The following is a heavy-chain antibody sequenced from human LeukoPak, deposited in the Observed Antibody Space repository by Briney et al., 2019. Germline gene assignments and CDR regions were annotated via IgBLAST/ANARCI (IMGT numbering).Heavy chain of an antibody. D-gene: IGHD3-22*01. Sequence: SETLSLTCTVSGGSISSSSYYWGWIRQPPGKGLEWIGSIYYSGSTYYNPSLKSRVTISVDTSKNQFSLKLSSVTAADTAVYYCAREDYGYYDSSGYPFDYWAREPWSPSPQ. CDR2: IYYSGST. CDR3: AREDYGYYDSSGYPFDY. J-gene: IGHJ4*02. CDR1: GGSISSSSYY. V-gene: IGHV4-39*07.